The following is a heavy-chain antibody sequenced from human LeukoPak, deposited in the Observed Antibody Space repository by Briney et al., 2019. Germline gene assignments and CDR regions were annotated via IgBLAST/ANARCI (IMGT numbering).Heavy chain of an antibody. Sequence: SGPTLGNPTQTLTLTCTFSGFSRSTNGMGVSWIRQPPGKALEWVALIDWDDDKYFKTSRETRLTISNDTSNTQVVLTMTNMDPVDTATYYCARGRGYFYDSSGYYTFDYWGQGTLVTVSS. CDR3: ARGRGYFYDSSGYYTFDY. V-gene: IGHV2-70*01. J-gene: IGHJ4*02. CDR1: GFSRSTNGMG. CDR2: IDWDDDK. D-gene: IGHD3-22*01.